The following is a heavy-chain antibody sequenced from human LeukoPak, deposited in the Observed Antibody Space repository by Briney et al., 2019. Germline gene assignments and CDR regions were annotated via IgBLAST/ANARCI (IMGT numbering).Heavy chain of an antibody. J-gene: IGHJ4*02. CDR1: GFTFSSYS. CDR2: ISSSSSYI. CDR3: ARVWYSSSWYGPPLHFDY. D-gene: IGHD6-13*01. V-gene: IGHV3-21*04. Sequence: PGGSLRLSCAASGFTFSSYSMNWVRQAPGKGLEWVSSISSSSSYIYYADSVKGRFTISRDNAKNSLYLQMNSLRAEDTALYYCARVWYSSSWYGPPLHFDYWGQGTLVTVSS.